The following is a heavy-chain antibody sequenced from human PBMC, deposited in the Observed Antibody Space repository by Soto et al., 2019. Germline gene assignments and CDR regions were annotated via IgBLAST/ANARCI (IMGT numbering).Heavy chain of an antibody. CDR1: GGSISSSNW. V-gene: IGHV4-4*02. J-gene: IGHJ4*02. Sequence: SETLSLTCAVSGGSISSSNWWSWVRQTPGKGLERIGEIYHGGSTNYNPSLKSRVTISLDKSNNQFSLTLSSVTAADTAVYYCASSYDTDDYYFDYWGQGTLVTVSS. CDR2: IYHGGST. CDR3: ASSYDTDDYYFDY. D-gene: IGHD3-16*01.